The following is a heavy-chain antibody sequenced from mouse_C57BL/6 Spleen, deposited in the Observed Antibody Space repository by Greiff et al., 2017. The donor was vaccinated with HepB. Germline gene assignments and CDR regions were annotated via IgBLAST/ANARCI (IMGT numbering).Heavy chain of an antibody. CDR2: ISYDGSN. V-gene: IGHV3-6*01. CDR1: GYSITSGYY. CDR3: ASSYAWFAY. D-gene: IGHD1-1*01. J-gene: IGHJ3*01. Sequence: VQLKQSGPGLVKPSPSLSLTCSVTGYSITSGYYWNWIRQFPGNKLEWMGYISYDGSNNYNPSFKNRISITRDTSKNQFFLKLNSVTSEDTATYYCASSYAWFAYWGQGTLVTVSA.